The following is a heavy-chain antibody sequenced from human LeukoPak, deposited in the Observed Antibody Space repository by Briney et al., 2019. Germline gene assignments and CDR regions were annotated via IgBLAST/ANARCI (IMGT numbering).Heavy chain of an antibody. J-gene: IGHJ4*02. Sequence: PSETLSLTCTVSGYSISSGYYWGWIRQPPGKGLEWIGSIYHSGSTYYNPSLKSRVTISVDTSKNQFSLKLSSVTAADTAVYYCAKFEFGFWGQGTLVTVSS. CDR1: GYSISSGYY. CDR3: AKFEFGF. CDR2: IYHSGST. V-gene: IGHV4-38-2*02. D-gene: IGHD3-16*01.